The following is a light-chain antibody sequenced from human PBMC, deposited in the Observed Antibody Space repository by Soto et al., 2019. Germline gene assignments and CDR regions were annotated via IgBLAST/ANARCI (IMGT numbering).Light chain of an antibody. CDR2: KAS. CDR1: QSISSW. V-gene: IGKV1-5*03. Sequence: DIQMTQSPCTLSASVGDRVTITCRASQSISSWLAWYQQKPGKAPKILIYKASSLESGVPSRFSGSGSGTEFTLTISSLQPDDFATYYCQQYNSYSAFGQGTKVDIK. CDR3: QQYNSYSA. J-gene: IGKJ1*01.